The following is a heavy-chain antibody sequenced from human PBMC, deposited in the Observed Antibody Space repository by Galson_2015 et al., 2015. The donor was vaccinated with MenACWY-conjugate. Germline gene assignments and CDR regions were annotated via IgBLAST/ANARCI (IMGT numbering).Heavy chain of an antibody. V-gene: IGHV1-3*01. D-gene: IGHD3/OR15-3a*01. CDR1: GYSFTIYS. CDR2: INVGSGTT. Sequence: SVKVSCKASGYSFTIYSMHWVRQAPGQRLEYMGWINVGSGTTRSSQKFQDRVTIITDTSANTVYMELSSLRSEDTAVYFCARAHLDAGYDFFAPGGQGPL. CDR3: ARAHLDAGYDFFAP. J-gene: IGHJ5*02.